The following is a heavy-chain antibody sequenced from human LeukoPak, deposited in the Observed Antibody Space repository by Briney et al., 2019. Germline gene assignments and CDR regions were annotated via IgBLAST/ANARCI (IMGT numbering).Heavy chain of an antibody. CDR2: IKQDGSEK. CDR1: GFTFSSYW. Sequence: GGSLRLSCAASGFTFSSYWMSWVRQAPGKGLEWVANIKQDGSEKYYVDSVKGRFTISRDNAKNSLYLQMNSLKTDDTAVYYCAYQGSWEHCFDYWGQGTLVTVSS. J-gene: IGHJ4*02. D-gene: IGHD1-26*01. CDR3: AYQGSWEHCFDY. V-gene: IGHV3-7*03.